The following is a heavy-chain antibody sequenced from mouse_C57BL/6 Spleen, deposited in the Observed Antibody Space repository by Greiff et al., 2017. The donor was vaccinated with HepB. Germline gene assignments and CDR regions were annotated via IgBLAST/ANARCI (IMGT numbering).Heavy chain of an antibody. D-gene: IGHD1-1*01. V-gene: IGHV1-39*01. CDR1: GYSFTDYN. Sequence: LQESGPELVKPGASVKISCKASGYSFTDYNMNWVKQSNGKSLEWIGVINPNYGTTSYNQKFKGKATLTVDQSSSTAYMQLNSLTSEDSAVYYCARIYYYGSRNYFDYWGQGTTLTVSS. J-gene: IGHJ2*01. CDR3: ARIYYYGSRNYFDY. CDR2: INPNYGTT.